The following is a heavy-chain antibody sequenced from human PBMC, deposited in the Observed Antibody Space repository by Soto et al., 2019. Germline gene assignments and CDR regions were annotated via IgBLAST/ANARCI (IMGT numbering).Heavy chain of an antibody. J-gene: IGHJ4*02. D-gene: IGHD6-19*01. CDR2: IYTTGST. Sequence: PSETLSLTCTVSGDSIGRGGYYWTWILQHPGKGLEWIAYIYTTGSTYYNPSLKSRVGISVDTSKNQFSLKLSSVTAADTAVYYCARGIPVSGSFDYWGQGTLVTVSS. CDR3: ARGIPVSGSFDY. CDR1: GDSIGRGGYY. V-gene: IGHV4-31*03.